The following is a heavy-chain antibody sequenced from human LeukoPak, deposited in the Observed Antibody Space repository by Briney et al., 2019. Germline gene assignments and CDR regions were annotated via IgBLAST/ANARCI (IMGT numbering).Heavy chain of an antibody. CDR3: ARGVGATYADAFDI. D-gene: IGHD1-26*01. CDR2: ISSGAGSI. V-gene: IGHV3-48*03. CDR1: GFTFSAYE. J-gene: IGHJ3*02. Sequence: GGSLRLSCAASGFTFSAYEMNWVRQAPGKGLEWVAYISSGAGSIYYADSVKGRFTISRDNAKDSLYLQMNSLRAEDTALYYCARGVGATYADAFDIWGQGTVVTVSP.